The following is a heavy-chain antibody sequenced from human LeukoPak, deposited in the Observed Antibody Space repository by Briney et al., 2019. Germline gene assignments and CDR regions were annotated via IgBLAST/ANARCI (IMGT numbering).Heavy chain of an antibody. D-gene: IGHD3-10*01. Sequence: GASVKVSCKASGYTFTSYGISWVRQAPGQGLEWMGWISAYNGNTNYAQKLQGRVTMTTDTSTSTAYMELSRLRSDDTAVYYCARDLLLWFGEHNWFDPWGQGTLVTVSS. CDR3: ARDLLLWFGEHNWFDP. CDR1: GYTFTSYG. V-gene: IGHV1-18*01. J-gene: IGHJ5*02. CDR2: ISAYNGNT.